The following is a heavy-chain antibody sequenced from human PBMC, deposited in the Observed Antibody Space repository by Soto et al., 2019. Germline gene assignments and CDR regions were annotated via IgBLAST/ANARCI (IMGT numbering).Heavy chain of an antibody. V-gene: IGHV4-4*02. CDR2: VYHTGST. J-gene: IGHJ4*02. D-gene: IGHD2-21*01. Sequence: LEILCVRWAVVGGSIISTHWWTWLRHTTATGLEWIGEVYHTGSTKYNPSLKNRVTISLDKSNNQFSLNLKSLTAADTAVYYCATVPAGIVVTILPMASWGQGTQVTVSS. CDR3: ATVPAGIVVTILPMAS. CDR1: GGSIISTHW.